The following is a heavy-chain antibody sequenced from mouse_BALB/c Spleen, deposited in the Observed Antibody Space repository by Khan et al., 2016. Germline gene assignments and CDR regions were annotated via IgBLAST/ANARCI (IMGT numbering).Heavy chain of an antibody. D-gene: IGHD1-1*01. V-gene: IGHV1S34*01. CDR2: ISCYNGAT. J-gene: IGHJ4*01. Sequence: LVKTGASVKISCKASGYSFTGYYMHWVKQSHGKSLEWFGYISCYNGATNYNQKFKGKATFTVDTSSSTAYMQFNSLTSEDSAVYYCARGEYYGYYAMDYWGQGTAVAGSS. CDR3: ARGEYYGYYAMDY. CDR1: GYSFTGYY.